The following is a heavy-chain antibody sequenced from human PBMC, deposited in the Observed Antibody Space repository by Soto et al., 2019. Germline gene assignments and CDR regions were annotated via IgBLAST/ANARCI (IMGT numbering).Heavy chain of an antibody. V-gene: IGHV4-34*01. D-gene: IGHD3-10*01. J-gene: IGHJ4*02. CDR3: AREAYYYGSGSLY. CDR1: GGSFSGYY. CDR2: INHSGST. Sequence: SETLSLTCAVYGGSFSGYYWSWIRQPPGKGLEWIGEINHSGSTNYNPSLKSRVTISVDTSKNQFSLKLSSVTAADTAVYYCAREAYYYGSGSLYWGQGTLVTVSS.